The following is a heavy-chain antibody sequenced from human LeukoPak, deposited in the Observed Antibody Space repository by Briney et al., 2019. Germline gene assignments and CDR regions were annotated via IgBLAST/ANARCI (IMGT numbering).Heavy chain of an antibody. CDR2: IYYSGST. Sequence: SETLSLTCTVSGGSISSSSYSWGWIRQPPGKGLEWIGSIYYSGSTNYNPSLKSRVTISVDTSKNQFSLKLSSVTAADTAVYYCARHEVGGSYGQRSHYFDYWGQGTLVTVSS. V-gene: IGHV4-39*01. J-gene: IGHJ4*02. D-gene: IGHD1-26*01. CDR3: ARHEVGGSYGQRSHYFDY. CDR1: GGSISSSSYS.